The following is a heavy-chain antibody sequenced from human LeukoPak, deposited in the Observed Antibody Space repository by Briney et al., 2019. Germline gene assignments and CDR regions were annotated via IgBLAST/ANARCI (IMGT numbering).Heavy chain of an antibody. CDR1: RFTFSSYS. V-gene: IGHV3-48*04. CDR3: ASWGPYYDILTGYLARAFDI. J-gene: IGHJ3*02. D-gene: IGHD3-9*01. Sequence: GGSLRLSCAASRFTFSSYSMNWVRQAPGKGLEWVSYISSSSSTIYYADSVKGRFTISRDNAKNSLYLQMNSLRAEDTAVYYCASWGPYYDILTGYLARAFDIWGQGTMVTVSS. CDR2: ISSSSSTI.